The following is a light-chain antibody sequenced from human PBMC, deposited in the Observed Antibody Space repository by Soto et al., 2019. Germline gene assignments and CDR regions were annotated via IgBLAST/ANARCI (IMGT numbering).Light chain of an antibody. CDR2: KAS. V-gene: IGKV1-5*03. CDR3: QQYNSYWT. Sequence: DIQMTQSPSTLSASVGDRVTITCRASQSISSWLAWYQQKPGKAPKLLIYKASNLEGGVPSRFSGSGSGTEFTLTISSLQPDDFATYYCQQYNSYWTFGQGT. J-gene: IGKJ1*01. CDR1: QSISSW.